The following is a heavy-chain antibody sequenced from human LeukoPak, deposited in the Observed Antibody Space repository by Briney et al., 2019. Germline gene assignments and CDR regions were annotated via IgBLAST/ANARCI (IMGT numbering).Heavy chain of an antibody. V-gene: IGHV3-53*01. D-gene: IGHD1-7*01. CDR2: IYSGGTT. J-gene: IGHJ4*02. Sequence: GGSLRLSCAASGFTVSSNYMSWVRQAPGKGLEWVSVIYSGGTTYYADSVKGRFTISRDNSKNRLYLQMDSLRVEDTAVYYCAKVGDWNYEDYWGQGTLVTVSS. CDR3: AKVGDWNYEDY. CDR1: GFTVSSNY.